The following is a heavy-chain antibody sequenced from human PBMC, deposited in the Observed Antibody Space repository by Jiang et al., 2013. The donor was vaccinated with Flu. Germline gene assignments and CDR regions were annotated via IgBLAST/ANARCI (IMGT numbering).Heavy chain of an antibody. CDR1: GDTFNIYT. V-gene: IGHV1-69*02. CDR2: IIPMFGIA. D-gene: IGHD4-23*01. CDR3: ARVGYGGNEYYYYGMDV. J-gene: IGHJ6*02. Sequence: SCKASGDTFNIYTISWVRQAPGQGLEWMGRIIPMFGIAHYAQKFQGRVTITADKSTSTAYMELGGLRSEDTAVYYCARVGYGGNEYYYYGMDVWGQGTTVTV.